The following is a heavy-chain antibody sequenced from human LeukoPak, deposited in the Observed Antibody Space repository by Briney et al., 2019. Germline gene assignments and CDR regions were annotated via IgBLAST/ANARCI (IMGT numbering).Heavy chain of an antibody. CDR1: GFTFSSYA. CDR3: AKDPFYCYDSSGRPYYFDY. D-gene: IGHD3-22*01. V-gene: IGHV3-23*01. CDR2: ISGSGGST. Sequence: GGSLRLSCAASGFTFSSYAMSWVRQAPGKGLEWVSAISGSGGSTYYADSVKGRFTISRDNSKNTLYLQMNSLRAEDTAVYYCAKDPFYCYDSSGRPYYFDYWGQGTLVTVSS. J-gene: IGHJ4*02.